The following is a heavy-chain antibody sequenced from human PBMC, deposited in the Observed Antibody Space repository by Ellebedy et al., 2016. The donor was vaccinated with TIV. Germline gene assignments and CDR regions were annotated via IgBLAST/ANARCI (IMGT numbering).Heavy chain of an antibody. J-gene: IGHJ3*02. CDR3: ARDHIVVVPAAKIPGAFDI. V-gene: IGHV1-69*13. CDR2: IIPIFGTA. Sequence: SVKVSCXASGGTFSSYAISWVRQAPGQGLEWMGGIIPIFGTANYAQKFQGRVTITADESTSTAYMELSSLRSEDTAVYYCARDHIVVVPAAKIPGAFDIWGQGTMVTVSS. CDR1: GGTFSSYA. D-gene: IGHD2-2*01.